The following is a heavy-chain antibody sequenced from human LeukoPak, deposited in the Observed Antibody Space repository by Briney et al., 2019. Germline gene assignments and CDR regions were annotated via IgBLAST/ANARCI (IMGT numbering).Heavy chain of an antibody. Sequence: PSETLSLTCTVSGGSISTYYCSWIRQPPGKALEWIGYIYYSGSTNYNPSLKSRVTISVDTSKNQFSLKLRSVTAADTAVYYCARVKNGYRPVTLGYYYYMDVWGKGTTVTVSS. CDR1: GGSISTYY. CDR3: ARVKNGYRPVTLGYYYYMDV. D-gene: IGHD6-13*01. CDR2: IYYSGST. J-gene: IGHJ6*03. V-gene: IGHV4-59*01.